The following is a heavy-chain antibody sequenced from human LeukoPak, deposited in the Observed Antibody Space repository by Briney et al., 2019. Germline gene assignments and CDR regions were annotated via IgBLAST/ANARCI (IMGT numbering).Heavy chain of an antibody. CDR1: GYSFSSYW. Sequence: GESLKISCKGSGYSFSSYWIVWVRQVPGKGLEWMGIIYPDDSDTRYSPSFQGQVTITADKSISTAYLQWSSLKASDNAMYYCARQRRSSGWPNDYWGQGTLVTVSS. D-gene: IGHD6-19*01. J-gene: IGHJ4*02. V-gene: IGHV5-51*01. CDR2: IYPDDSDT. CDR3: ARQRRSSGWPNDY.